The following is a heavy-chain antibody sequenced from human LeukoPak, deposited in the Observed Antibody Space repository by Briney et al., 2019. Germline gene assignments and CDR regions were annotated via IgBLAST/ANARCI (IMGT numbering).Heavy chain of an antibody. D-gene: IGHD2-21*02. V-gene: IGHV1-46*01. CDR1: GYTFTSYY. Sequence: ASVKVSCKASGYTFTSYYMHWVRQAPGQGLEWMGIINPSGGSTSYAQKFQGRVTMTRDTSTSTVYMELSSLRSEDTAVYYCARNAYCGGDCYSGTNWFDPWGQGTLVTVSS. CDR2: INPSGGST. CDR3: ARNAYCGGDCYSGTNWFDP. J-gene: IGHJ5*02.